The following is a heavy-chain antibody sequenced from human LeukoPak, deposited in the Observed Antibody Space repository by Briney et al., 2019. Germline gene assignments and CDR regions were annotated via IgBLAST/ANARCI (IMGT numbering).Heavy chain of an antibody. CDR1: GGSISSGGYS. V-gene: IGHV4-30-2*01. D-gene: IGHD3-22*01. CDR2: IYHSGGT. CDR3: ARGRSSGYYPY. J-gene: IGHJ4*02. Sequence: PSQTLSLTCAVSGGSISSGGYSWSWIRQPPGKGLEWIGYIYHSGGTYYNPSLKSRVTISVDRSKNQFSLKLSSVTAADTAVYYCARGRSSGYYPYWGQGTLVTVSS.